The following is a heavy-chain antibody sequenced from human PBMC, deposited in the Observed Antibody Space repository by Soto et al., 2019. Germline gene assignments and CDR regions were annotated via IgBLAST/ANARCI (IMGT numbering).Heavy chain of an antibody. CDR3: ARVVGGDPPSY. Sequence: ASVKVSCKASGYTFTSYYMHWVRQAPGQGLEWMGIINPSGGSTSYAQKFQGRVTMTRDTSTSTVYMELRSLRSEDTAVYYCARVVGGDPPSYWGQGTLVTVSS. CDR1: GYTFTSYY. V-gene: IGHV1-46*01. D-gene: IGHD4-17*01. CDR2: INPSGGST. J-gene: IGHJ4*02.